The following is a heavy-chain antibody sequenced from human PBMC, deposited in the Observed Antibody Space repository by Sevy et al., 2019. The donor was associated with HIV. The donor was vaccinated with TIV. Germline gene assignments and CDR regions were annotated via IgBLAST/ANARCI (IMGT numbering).Heavy chain of an antibody. Sequence: GGSLRLSCAASGFIFSNYAMSWVRQPPGQGLERVSAISGSDSKTYYADSVKGRFTISRDNSKNMLYLQMNSLRAEDTAIYYCAKDLYCSSTSCSNDYWGQGSLVTVSS. CDR2: ISGSDSKT. J-gene: IGHJ4*02. V-gene: IGHV3-23*01. CDR3: AKDLYCSSTSCSNDY. D-gene: IGHD2-2*01. CDR1: GFIFSNYA.